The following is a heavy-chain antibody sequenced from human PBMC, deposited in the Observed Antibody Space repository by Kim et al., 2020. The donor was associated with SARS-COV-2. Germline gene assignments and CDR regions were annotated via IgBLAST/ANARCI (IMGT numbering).Heavy chain of an antibody. Sequence: SETLSLTCAVYGGSFSGYYWSWIRQPPGKGLEWIGEINHSGSTNYNPSLKSRDTISVDTSKNQFSLKLISVTAADTAVYYCARVLVGATTFDYWGQGTLVTVSS. CDR1: GGSFSGYY. V-gene: IGHV4-34*01. CDR2: INHSGST. D-gene: IGHD1-26*01. CDR3: ARVLVGATTFDY. J-gene: IGHJ4*02.